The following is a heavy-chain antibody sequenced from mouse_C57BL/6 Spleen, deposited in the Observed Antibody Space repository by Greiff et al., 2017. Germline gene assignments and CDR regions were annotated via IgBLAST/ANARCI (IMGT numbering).Heavy chain of an antibody. J-gene: IGHJ3*01. Sequence: VQLQQSGPELVKPGASVKIPCKASGYTFTDYNMDWVKQSHGKSLEWIGDINPNNGGTIYNQKFKGKATLTVDKSSSTAYMELRSLTSEDTAVYYCAREGAYYSDSFAYWGQGTLVTVSA. CDR1: GYTFTDYN. D-gene: IGHD2-12*01. V-gene: IGHV1-18*01. CDR3: AREGAYYSDSFAY. CDR2: INPNNGGT.